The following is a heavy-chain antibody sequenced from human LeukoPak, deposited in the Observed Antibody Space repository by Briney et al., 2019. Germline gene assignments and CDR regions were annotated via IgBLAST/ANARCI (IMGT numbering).Heavy chain of an antibody. CDR3: ARSGDYPGDYYYYMDV. CDR1: GGSISSYY. CDR2: IYYSGST. V-gene: IGHV4-59*01. Sequence: SETLSLTCTVSGGSISSYYWSWIRQPPGKGLEWIGYIYYSGSTNYNPSLKSRVTISVDTSKNQFSLKLSSVTAADTAVNYCARSGDYPGDYYYYMDVWGKGTTVTVSS. D-gene: IGHD4-17*01. J-gene: IGHJ6*03.